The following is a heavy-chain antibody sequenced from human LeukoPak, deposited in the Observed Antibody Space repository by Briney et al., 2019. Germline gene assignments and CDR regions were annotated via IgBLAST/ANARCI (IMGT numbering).Heavy chain of an antibody. CDR1: GYTFTSYA. Sequence: ASVKVSCKASGYTFTSYAMNWVRQAPGQGLEWMGWINTNTGNPTYAQGFTGRFVFSLDTSVSTAYLQISSLKAEDTAVYYCARSPVAGKHYYGMDVWGQGTTVTVSS. J-gene: IGHJ6*02. CDR2: INTNTGNP. CDR3: ARSPVAGKHYYGMDV. D-gene: IGHD6-19*01. V-gene: IGHV7-4-1*02.